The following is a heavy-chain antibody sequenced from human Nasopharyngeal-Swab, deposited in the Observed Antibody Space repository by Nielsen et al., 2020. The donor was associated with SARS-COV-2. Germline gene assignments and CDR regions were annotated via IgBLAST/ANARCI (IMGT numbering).Heavy chain of an antibody. CDR1: GYTFTNYY. CDR2: INPSSGSA. CDR3: ARGGKPITMVRGITPPGENWFDP. J-gene: IGHJ5*02. Sequence: ASVKVSCKASGYTFTNYYMHWVRQAPGQGLEWMGIINPSSGSASYAQKFQGRVTMTRDTSTSTVYMEMSRLRSDDTAVYYCARGGKPITMVRGITPPGENWFDPWGQGTLVTVSS. D-gene: IGHD3-10*01. V-gene: IGHV1-46*01.